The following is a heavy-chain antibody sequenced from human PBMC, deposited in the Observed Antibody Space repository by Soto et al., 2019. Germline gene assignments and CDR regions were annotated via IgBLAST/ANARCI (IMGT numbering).Heavy chain of an antibody. CDR1: GFTFSSHW. V-gene: IGHV3-7*01. D-gene: IGHD2-2*01. Sequence: XGSLRLSCAVSGFTFSSHWMSGVRQAPGRGLEWVANVNQDGSVKYYVDSVKGRFTISRDNAEDSLYLQMDSLRVEDTAVYFCARDPAFGAIDYWGQGTPVTVSS. J-gene: IGHJ4*02. CDR2: VNQDGSVK. CDR3: ARDPAFGAIDY.